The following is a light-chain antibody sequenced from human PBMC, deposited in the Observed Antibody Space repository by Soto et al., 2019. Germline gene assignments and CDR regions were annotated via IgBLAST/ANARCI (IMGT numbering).Light chain of an antibody. CDR1: SSNIGAGHD. CDR3: QSYDSRLSAVI. Sequence: QSVLTQPPSVSGAPGQRVTISCTGSSSNIGAGHDVYWYQQLPGTAPKLLIYPNINRPSGVPDRVSGSKSGTSASLAITGLQPEDEADYYCQSYDSRLSAVIFGGGTKLTVL. CDR2: PNI. J-gene: IGLJ2*01. V-gene: IGLV1-40*01.